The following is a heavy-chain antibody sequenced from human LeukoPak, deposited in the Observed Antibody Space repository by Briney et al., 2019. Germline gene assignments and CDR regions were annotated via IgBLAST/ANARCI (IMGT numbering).Heavy chain of an antibody. CDR2: INSDGSST. V-gene: IGHV3-74*01. D-gene: IGHD4-17*01. CDR1: GFTFSSYG. CDR3: ARDVLSGGDYGDYTCFDY. Sequence: GGSLRLSCAASGFTFSSYGMHWVRQAPGKGLVWVSRINSDGSSTSYADSVKGRFTISRDSAKNTLYLQMSRLRAEDTAVYYCARDVLSGGDYGDYTCFDYWGQGTLVTVSS. J-gene: IGHJ4*02.